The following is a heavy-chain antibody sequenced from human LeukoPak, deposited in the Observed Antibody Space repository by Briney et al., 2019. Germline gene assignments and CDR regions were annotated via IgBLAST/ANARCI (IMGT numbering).Heavy chain of an antibody. D-gene: IGHD3-10*01. CDR2: ISWNGGNM. CDR3: ARGSGRYYIY. CDR1: GFTFDDYA. V-gene: IGHV3-9*01. Sequence: GRSLRLSCAASGFTFDDYAMHWVRQAPGEGLEWVSGISWNGGNMGYADSVKGRFTISRDNAKNSLYLQMNSLRAEDTAVYYCARGSGRYYIYWGQGTLVTVSS. J-gene: IGHJ4*02.